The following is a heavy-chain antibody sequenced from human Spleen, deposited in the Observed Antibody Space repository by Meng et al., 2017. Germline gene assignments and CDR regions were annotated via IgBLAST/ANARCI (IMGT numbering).Heavy chain of an antibody. Sequence: GESLKISCADSGVTFSSDEMNWVRQAPGKGLEWISYISSSGTTIYYADSVRGRFTISRDNAKNSLYLQMNSLRAEDTAVYYCAKRCRSCRGATTVTDYWGQGTLVTVSS. J-gene: IGHJ4*02. D-gene: IGHD1-26*01. CDR1: GVTFSSDE. CDR2: ISSSGTTI. V-gene: IGHV3-48*03. CDR3: AKRCRSCRGATTVTDY.